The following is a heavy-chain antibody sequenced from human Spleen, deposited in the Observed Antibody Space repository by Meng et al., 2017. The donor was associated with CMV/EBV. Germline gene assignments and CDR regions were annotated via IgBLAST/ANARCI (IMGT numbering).Heavy chain of an antibody. CDR3: ALIRTIAAPADY. J-gene: IGHJ4*02. CDR2: INPSSGGT. V-gene: IGHV1-2*02. D-gene: IGHD6-6*01. Sequence: ASVKVSCKASGYTFTGYYMHWVRQAPGQGLEGMGWINPSSGGTNYAQKFQGRVTMTRDKSISTADMELSRLRSDDTAVYYCALIRTIAAPADYWGQGTLVTVSS. CDR1: GYTFTGYY.